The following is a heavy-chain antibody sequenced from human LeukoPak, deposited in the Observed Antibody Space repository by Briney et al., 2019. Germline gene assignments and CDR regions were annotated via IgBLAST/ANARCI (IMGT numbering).Heavy chain of an antibody. Sequence: ASVKVSFKASGYTFTSYGISWVRQAPGQGLAWMGWISAYNGNTNYAQKLQGRVTMTTDTSTSTAYMELRSLRSDDTAVYYCARSYDILTGALDYFDYWGQGTLVTVSS. V-gene: IGHV1-18*01. CDR3: ARSYDILTGALDYFDY. CDR2: ISAYNGNT. D-gene: IGHD3-9*01. CDR1: GYTFTSYG. J-gene: IGHJ4*02.